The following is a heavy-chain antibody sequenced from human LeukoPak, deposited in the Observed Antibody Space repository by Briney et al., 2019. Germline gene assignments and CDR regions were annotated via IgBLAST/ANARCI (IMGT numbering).Heavy chain of an antibody. Sequence: GASVKVSCKASGYTFTVYYMHWVRQAPGHGLEWMGRINPSAGSTSYAQKFQGRVTLTRDTSISTAYMELSRLRSGDTAVYFCVRGVYGGDVWGKGTTVTVSS. CDR1: GYTFTVYY. J-gene: IGHJ6*04. CDR3: VRGVYGGDV. CDR2: INPSAGST. V-gene: IGHV1-46*01. D-gene: IGHD5/OR15-5a*01.